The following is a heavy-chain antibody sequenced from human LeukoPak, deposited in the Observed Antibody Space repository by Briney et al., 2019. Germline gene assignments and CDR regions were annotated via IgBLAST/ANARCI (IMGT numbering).Heavy chain of an antibody. V-gene: IGHV3-48*01. D-gene: IGHD3-3*01. CDR3: ARVGYYDFWSGPGYGMDV. J-gene: IGHJ6*02. CDR2: ISSSSTI. CDR1: GFTFSSYS. Sequence: GGSLRLSCAASGFTFSSYSINWVRQAPGQGLEWVSYISSSSTIYYADSVKGRFTISRDNAKNSLYLQMNSLRAEDTAVYFCARVGYYDFWSGPGYGMDVWAQGTTVTVSS.